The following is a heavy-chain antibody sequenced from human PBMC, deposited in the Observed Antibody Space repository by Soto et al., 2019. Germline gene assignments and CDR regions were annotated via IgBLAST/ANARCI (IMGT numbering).Heavy chain of an antibody. CDR3: AIYDSSGSRGFQH. CDR1: GGSISSGGYY. Sequence: QVQLQESGPGLVKPSQTLSLTCTVSGGSISSGGYYWSWIRQHPGKGLEWIGYIYYSGSTYYNPSLKRRVTISVDTSKNQFSLKLSSVTAAATAVYYCAIYDSSGSRGFQHWGQGTLVTVSS. CDR2: IYYSGST. V-gene: IGHV4-31*03. J-gene: IGHJ1*01. D-gene: IGHD3-22*01.